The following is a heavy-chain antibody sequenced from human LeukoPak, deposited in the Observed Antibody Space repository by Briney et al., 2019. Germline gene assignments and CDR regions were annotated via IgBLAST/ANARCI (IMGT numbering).Heavy chain of an antibody. J-gene: IGHJ4*02. CDR1: GYTFTSYG. D-gene: IGHD3-22*01. Sequence: EASVKVSCKASGYTFTSYGISWVRQAPGQGLEWMGWISAYNGNTNYAQKLQGRVTMTTDTSTSTAYMELRSLRSDDTAVYYCARGSRSLNYYDSSGYSDYWGQGTLVTVSS. CDR3: ARGSRSLNYYDSSGYSDY. V-gene: IGHV1-18*01. CDR2: ISAYNGNT.